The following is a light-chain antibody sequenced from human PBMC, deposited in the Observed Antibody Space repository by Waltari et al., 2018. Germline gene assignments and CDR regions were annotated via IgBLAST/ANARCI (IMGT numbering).Light chain of an antibody. Sequence: IVLTQSPGTLSLSPGERATLSCRASQSVSSSYLAWNQQKPGQAPRLLIYGASSRATGIPDRFSGSGSGTDFTLTISRLEPEDFAVYYCQQYGSSPPYTFGQGTKLEIK. V-gene: IGKV3-20*01. J-gene: IGKJ2*01. CDR2: GAS. CDR3: QQYGSSPPYT. CDR1: QSVSSSY.